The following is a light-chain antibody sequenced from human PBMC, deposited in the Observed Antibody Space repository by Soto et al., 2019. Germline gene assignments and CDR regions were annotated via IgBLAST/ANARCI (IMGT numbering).Light chain of an antibody. CDR2: DAS. CDR3: QQRSSWLWLT. Sequence: EIVLTQSPATLSLSPGEGATLSCRTSQSVGSHLAWYQQKPGQVPRLLIHDASRRATGIPDRFSGSGSGTVFTLNISSLEPDDFAVYYCQQRSSWLWLTCGGGTKVEIK. V-gene: IGKV3-11*01. J-gene: IGKJ4*01. CDR1: QSVGSH.